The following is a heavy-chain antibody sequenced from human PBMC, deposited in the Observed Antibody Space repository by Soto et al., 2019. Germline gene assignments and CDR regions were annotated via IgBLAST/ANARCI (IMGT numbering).Heavy chain of an antibody. CDR2: INPNSGGT. CDR1: GYTFTGYY. CDR3: AREWVPAAHDYYYGMDV. Sequence: ASVKVSCKASGYTFTGYYMHWVRQAPGQGLEWMGWINPNSGGTNYAQKFQGWVTMTRDTSISTAYMELSRLRSDDTAVYYCAREWVPAAHDYYYGMDVWGQLTTVTV. V-gene: IGHV1-2*04. J-gene: IGHJ6*02. D-gene: IGHD2-2*01.